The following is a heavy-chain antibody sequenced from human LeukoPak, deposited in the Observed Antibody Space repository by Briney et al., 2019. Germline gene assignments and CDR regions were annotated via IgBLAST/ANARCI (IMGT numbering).Heavy chain of an antibody. CDR1: GFTFSSYG. V-gene: IGHV3-23*01. CDR2: ISGSGGST. D-gene: IGHD6-19*01. J-gene: IGHJ4*02. CDR3: AKDRRWVQWLARITFDY. Sequence: GGSLRLSCAASGFTFSSYGMSWVRQAPGKGLEWVSAISGSGGSTYYAVSVKGRFTISRDNSKNTLYLQMNSLRAEDTAVYYCAKDRRWVQWLARITFDYWGQGTLVTVSS.